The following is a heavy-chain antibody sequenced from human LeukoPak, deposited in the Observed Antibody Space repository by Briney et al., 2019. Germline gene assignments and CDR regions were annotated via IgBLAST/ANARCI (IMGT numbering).Heavy chain of an antibody. V-gene: IGHV3-23*01. J-gene: IGHJ4*02. D-gene: IGHD3-3*01. CDR1: GFTFSSYA. CDR3: AIHKKGYDFWSGYFDY. CDR2: IIGSGGST. Sequence: GGSLRLSCAASGFTFSSYAMSWVRQAPGNGLEWVSAIIGSGGSTYYADSVKGRFTISRDNSKNTLYLQMNSLRAEDTAIYYCAIHKKGYDFWSGYFDYWGQGTRVTVSS.